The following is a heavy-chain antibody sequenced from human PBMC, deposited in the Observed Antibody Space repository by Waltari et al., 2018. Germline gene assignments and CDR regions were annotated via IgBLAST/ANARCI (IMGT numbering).Heavy chain of an antibody. CDR3: AGDRAIGLFFDY. CDR2: VDHSSKT. CDR1: GDSISGNYW. V-gene: IGHV4-4*02. J-gene: IGHJ4*02. Sequence: QVQLQESGQGLVKPSGTLSLTCAVSGDSISGNYWWSWVRQSPEKGREWMGKVDHSSKTHYNPSLQSRVTISVDKPKNQFSLNLNSVTAADTAVYYCAGDRAIGLFFDYWGRGTLVTVSS. D-gene: IGHD2-2*01.